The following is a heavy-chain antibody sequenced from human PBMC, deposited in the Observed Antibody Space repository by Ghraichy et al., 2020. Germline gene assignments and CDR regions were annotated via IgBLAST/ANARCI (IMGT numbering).Heavy chain of an antibody. CDR3: ASEGGSGTNYDQRDAFDI. V-gene: IGHV3-48*03. J-gene: IGHJ3*02. D-gene: IGHD3-10*01. CDR2: ISSKNVI. Sequence: GGSLRLSCEASGFSFSSYEMNWVRQAPGKGLEWISYISSKNVIYYAESVKGRFTISRDNAKNSLYLQMSTLRDEDTAVYYCASEGGSGTNYDQRDAFDIWGQGTLVTVSS. CDR1: GFSFSSYE.